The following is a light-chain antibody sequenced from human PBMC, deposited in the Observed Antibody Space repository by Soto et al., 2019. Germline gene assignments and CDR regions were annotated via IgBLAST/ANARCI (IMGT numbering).Light chain of an antibody. J-gene: IGKJ1*01. CDR3: QEHKDWPLA. Sequence: EIVMMQSPATLSVSPGERVTLSCRASQSVTNNLAWYQQKVGQAPRLLIWGASTRATGIPGRLSGRGSGTEFTPTYSSLQSEDFAVYYCQEHKDWPLAFGQGTKVEIK. V-gene: IGKV3-15*01. CDR2: GAS. CDR1: QSVTNN.